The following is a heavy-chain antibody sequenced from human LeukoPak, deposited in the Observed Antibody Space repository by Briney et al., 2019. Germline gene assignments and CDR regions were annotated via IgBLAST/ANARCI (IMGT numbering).Heavy chain of an antibody. J-gene: IGHJ4*02. CDR1: GFTFSSYE. D-gene: IGHD1-20*01. CDR2: ISSSGSTI. CDR3: ARIRYNWDFDY. V-gene: IGHV3-48*03. Sequence: GGSLRLSCAAPGFTFSSYEMNWVRQAPGKGPEGVSYISSSGSTIYYADSVKGRFTISRDNAKNSLYLQMNSLRAEDTAVYYCARIRYNWDFDYWGQGTLVTVSS.